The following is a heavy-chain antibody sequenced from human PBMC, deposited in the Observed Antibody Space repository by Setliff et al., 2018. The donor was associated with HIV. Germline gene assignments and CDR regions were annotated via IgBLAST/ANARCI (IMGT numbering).Heavy chain of an antibody. D-gene: IGHD6-19*01. Sequence: GGSLRPSCAASGFSFSSYGMNWVRQAPGKGLEWVSYISSTSSNIYYVDSVEGRFTISRDNADNSLYLQMNSLRAEDTAVYYCARYALAVPGYHYAFDTWGQGTMVTVSS. CDR2: ISSTSSNI. J-gene: IGHJ3*02. CDR1: GFSFSSYG. CDR3: ARYALAVPGYHYAFDT. V-gene: IGHV3-48*01.